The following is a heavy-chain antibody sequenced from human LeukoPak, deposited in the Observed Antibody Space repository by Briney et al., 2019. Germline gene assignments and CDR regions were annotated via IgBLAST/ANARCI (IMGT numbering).Heavy chain of an antibody. J-gene: IGHJ1*01. Sequence: PSETLSLTCTVSGESLNTYYWIWIRQTPGKGLEWIGQINDIGSTKYNPSLKSRVTISIDTSKNQFSLRLSSVTAVDTAMYYCARRTRGAGAGYRGIHWGQGTLVSVSS. CDR2: INDIGST. V-gene: IGHV4-34*01. CDR3: ARRTRGAGAGYRGIH. CDR1: GESLNTYY. D-gene: IGHD6-13*01.